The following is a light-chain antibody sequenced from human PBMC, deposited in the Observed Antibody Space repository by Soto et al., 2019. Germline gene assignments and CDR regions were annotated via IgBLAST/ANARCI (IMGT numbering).Light chain of an antibody. CDR1: QGISSY. V-gene: IGKV1-9*01. J-gene: IGKJ2*01. CDR3: QQLNGYPLYT. Sequence: IQLTQSPSSLSASVGDRVTITFRASQGISSYLAWYQQKPGKAPKLLIYAASTLQSGVPSRFSGSGSGTDFTLTISSLQPEDFATYYCQQLNGYPLYTFGQGTKLEIK. CDR2: AAS.